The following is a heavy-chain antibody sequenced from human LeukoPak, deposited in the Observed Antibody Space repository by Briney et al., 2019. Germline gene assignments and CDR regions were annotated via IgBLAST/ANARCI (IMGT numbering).Heavy chain of an antibody. J-gene: IGHJ3*02. D-gene: IGHD6-13*01. CDR1: EFTFSSYA. V-gene: IGHV3-23*01. Sequence: GGSLRLSCAASEFTFSSYAMNWVRQAPGKGLEWVSAMSGSGGSTYYADSVKGRFTISRDNSKNTLYLQMNSLRAEDTAVYYCARTYSSSATAFDIWGQGTMVTVSS. CDR3: ARTYSSSATAFDI. CDR2: MSGSGGST.